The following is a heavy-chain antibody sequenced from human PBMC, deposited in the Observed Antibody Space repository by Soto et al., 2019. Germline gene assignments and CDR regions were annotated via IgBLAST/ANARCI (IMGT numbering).Heavy chain of an antibody. D-gene: IGHD6-13*01. CDR2: IYTSGTA. J-gene: IGHJ5*02. CDR3: ARDFDSSSWFCLDR. Sequence: SETLSLTCTVSGGSIKTYFWSWIRQPAGKGLEWIGRIYTSGTANYSPSLKGRVIMAVDTAKNQLSLKVTSVTAADTAVYYCARDFDSSSWFCLDRWGQGTLVTVSS. V-gene: IGHV4-4*07. CDR1: GGSIKTYF.